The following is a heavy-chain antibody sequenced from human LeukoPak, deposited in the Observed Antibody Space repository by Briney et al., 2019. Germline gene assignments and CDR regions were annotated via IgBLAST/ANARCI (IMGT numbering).Heavy chain of an antibody. Sequence: GGSLRLSCAGSGFTFSSYWMHWVRQAPGKGLVWVSRINSDGSSATYADSVKGRFTISRDNAKDTLYLQMNSLRGEDTAVYYCARDRATAMFDYWAQGTLVTVSS. CDR2: INSDGSSA. D-gene: IGHD5-18*01. V-gene: IGHV3-74*01. CDR1: GFTFSSYW. CDR3: ARDRATAMFDY. J-gene: IGHJ4*02.